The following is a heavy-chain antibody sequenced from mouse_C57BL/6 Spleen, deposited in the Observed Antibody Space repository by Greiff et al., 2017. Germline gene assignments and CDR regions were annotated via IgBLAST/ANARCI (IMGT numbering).Heavy chain of an antibody. J-gene: IGHJ3*01. Sequence: VQLKESGPELVKPGASVKISCKASGYTFTDYYMNWVKQSHGKSLEWIGDINPNNGGTSYNQKFKGKATLTVDKSSSTAYMELRSLTSEDSAVYYCARPYYYGSSYIAYWGQGTLVTVSA. CDR1: GYTFTDYY. CDR3: ARPYYYGSSYIAY. V-gene: IGHV1-26*01. D-gene: IGHD1-1*01. CDR2: INPNNGGT.